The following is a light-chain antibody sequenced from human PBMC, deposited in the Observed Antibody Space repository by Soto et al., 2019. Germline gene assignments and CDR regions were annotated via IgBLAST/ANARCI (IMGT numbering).Light chain of an antibody. CDR3: IQGFDYPWT. CDR1: QGIGDT. V-gene: IGKV3-15*01. Sequence: VSTQSPATLSVSPGEGVTLSCRASQGIGDTLAWYQHKPGQTHRLLIYDTSTRATGVQARFSGSRSGPEFTLTIKSLQSEDFATYYCIQGFDYPWTFGQGTKVDI. J-gene: IGKJ1*01. CDR2: DTS.